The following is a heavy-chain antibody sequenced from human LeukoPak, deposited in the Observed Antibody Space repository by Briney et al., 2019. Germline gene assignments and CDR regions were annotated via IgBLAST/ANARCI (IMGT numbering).Heavy chain of an antibody. J-gene: IGHJ4*02. Sequence: GGSLRLSCAASGFTFSSYAMSWVRQAPGKGLEWVSGVSGDGGITYYADSVKGRFTISRDNSKNTLYLEMNSLRAEDTAVYYCGKHYDYVWGSYGNWVQGTLVTVPS. CDR2: VSGDGGIT. CDR1: GFTFSSYA. V-gene: IGHV3-23*01. D-gene: IGHD3-16*01. CDR3: GKHYDYVWGSYGN.